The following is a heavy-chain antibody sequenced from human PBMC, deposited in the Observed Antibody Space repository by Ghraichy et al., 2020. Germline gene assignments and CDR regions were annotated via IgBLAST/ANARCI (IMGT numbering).Heavy chain of an antibody. J-gene: IGHJ4*01. CDR3: ARERFGATTKKGFDH. CDR2: IKEDGSET. D-gene: IGHD3-3*01. CDR1: GFAFSDYW. Sequence: GGSLRLSCVTSGFAFSDYWMSWVRQAPGRGLEWVANIKEDGSETKYVDSAKGRFSISRDNGRNSLYLQMSGLRADDTAIYYCARERFGATTKKGFDHWGHGTLVTVSS. V-gene: IGHV3-7*03.